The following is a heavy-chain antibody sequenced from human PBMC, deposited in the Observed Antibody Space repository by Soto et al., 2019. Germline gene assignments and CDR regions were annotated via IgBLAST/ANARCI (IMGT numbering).Heavy chain of an antibody. CDR2: LYDVDGS. CDR3: ATWHEREHAYDV. J-gene: IGHJ3*01. Sequence: PGGSLRLSCAAFGLTISGKKYVAWVRQAPGKGLEWVSALYDVDGSFYADSVKGRFTTSSDSSKTTVYLQMNDLRPDDTAVYYCATWHEREHAYDVWGQGTTVIVSS. D-gene: IGHD1-1*01. V-gene: IGHV3-53*01. CDR1: GLTISGKKY.